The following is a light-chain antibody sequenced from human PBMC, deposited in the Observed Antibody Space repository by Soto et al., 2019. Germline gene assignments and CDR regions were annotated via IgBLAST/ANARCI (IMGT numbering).Light chain of an antibody. V-gene: IGKV3D-20*02. CDR2: GAS. Sequence: EIVMTQSPVTLSVSPGERVTLSCRASQSVGSSYLAWYQQKPGQAPRLLIYGASNRATGIPDRFSGSGSGTDFTLTISRLEPEDFAVYYCQQRHMWPITFGQGTRREIK. CDR1: QSVGSSY. J-gene: IGKJ5*01. CDR3: QQRHMWPIT.